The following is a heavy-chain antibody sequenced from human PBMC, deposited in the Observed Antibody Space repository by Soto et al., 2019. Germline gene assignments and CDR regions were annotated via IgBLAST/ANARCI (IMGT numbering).Heavy chain of an antibody. D-gene: IGHD7-27*01. V-gene: IGHV5-51*01. CDR1: GYSFTSYW. Sequence: GESLKISCKGSGYSFTSYWIGWVRQMPGKGLEWMGIIYPGDSDTRYSPSFQGQVTISADKSISTAYLQWSSLKASDTAMYYCARSAGDPPQDYYFDYWGQGTLVTVSS. CDR3: ARSAGDPPQDYYFDY. CDR2: IYPGDSDT. J-gene: IGHJ4*02.